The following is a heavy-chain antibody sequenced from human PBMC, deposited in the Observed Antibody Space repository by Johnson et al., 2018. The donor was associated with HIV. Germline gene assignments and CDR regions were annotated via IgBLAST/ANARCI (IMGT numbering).Heavy chain of an antibody. CDR3: ARNPTTQESRLIGDFGALDI. V-gene: IGHV3-11*01. J-gene: IGHJ3*02. D-gene: IGHD3-3*01. Sequence: QVQLVESGGGLVQPGRSLRLSCTASGFTFGEYTMSWVRQAPGKGLEWVSYISGSGSYRDYSDSVKGRFTISRDNAKNSLFLQMNSLRGEDTALYYCARNPTTQESRLIGDFGALDIWGQGTMVTVSS. CDR1: GFTFGEYT. CDR2: ISGSGSYR.